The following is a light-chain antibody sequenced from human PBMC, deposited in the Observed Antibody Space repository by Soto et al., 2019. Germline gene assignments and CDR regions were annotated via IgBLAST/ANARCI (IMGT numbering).Light chain of an antibody. CDR1: SSDVGGYDY. J-gene: IGLJ2*01. CDR2: EVS. V-gene: IGLV2-14*01. CDR3: CSYTGSLTLL. Sequence: QSVLTEPACVSVSPGQSITISCTGSSSDVGGYDYVSWYQQHPGKAPKLMIYEVSNRPSGVSNRFSGSKSGNTASLTISGLQAEDEADYYCCSYTGSLTLLFGGGTKVTVL.